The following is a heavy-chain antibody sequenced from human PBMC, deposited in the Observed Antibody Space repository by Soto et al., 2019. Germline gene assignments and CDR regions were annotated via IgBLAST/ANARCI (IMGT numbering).Heavy chain of an antibody. CDR1: GYSFTSYW. V-gene: IGHV5-51*01. CDR3: ARDRYYYGSGSFLYGMDV. D-gene: IGHD3-10*01. Sequence: GASLKISCKGSGYSFTSYWIGWVRQMPGKGLEWMGIIYPGDSDTRYSPSFQGQVTISADKSISTAYLQWSSLKASDTAMYYCARDRYYYGSGSFLYGMDVWGQGTTVTVSS. J-gene: IGHJ6*02. CDR2: IYPGDSDT.